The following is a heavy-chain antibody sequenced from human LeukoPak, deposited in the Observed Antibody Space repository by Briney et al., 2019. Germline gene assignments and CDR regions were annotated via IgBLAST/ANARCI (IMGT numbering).Heavy chain of an antibody. V-gene: IGHV3-15*01. Sequence: GGSLRLSCAASGFTFSNAWMSWVRQAPGKGLEWVGRIKSKTDGGTTDYAAPVKGRFTISRDDSKNTLYLQMNSLKTEDTAVYYCTTGLYSSIWYGYPHWGQGTLVIVSS. CDR1: GFTFSNAW. CDR2: IKSKTDGGTT. CDR3: TTGLYSSIWYGYPH. D-gene: IGHD6-13*01. J-gene: IGHJ1*01.